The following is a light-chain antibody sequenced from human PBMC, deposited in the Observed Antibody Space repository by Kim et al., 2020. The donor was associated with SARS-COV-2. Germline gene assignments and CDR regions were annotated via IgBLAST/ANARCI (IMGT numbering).Light chain of an antibody. J-gene: IGLJ1*01. CDR2: GKN. Sequence: SYELTQDPAVSVALGQTVRITCQGDSLRSYYASWYQQKPGQAPVVVIYGKNNRPSGIPDRFSGSRSGNTASLTITGAQAEDEADYYCNSRDSSGNHYVFG. CDR3: NSRDSSGNHYV. CDR1: SLRSYY. V-gene: IGLV3-19*01.